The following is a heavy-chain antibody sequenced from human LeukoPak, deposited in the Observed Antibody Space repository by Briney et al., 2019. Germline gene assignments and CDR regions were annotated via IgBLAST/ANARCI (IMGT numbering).Heavy chain of an antibody. J-gene: IGHJ4*02. V-gene: IGHV1-2*02. Sequence: ASVKVSCKASGYTFTDYYIHWVRQAPGQGLEWMGWINPNSGGTNYTQKYQGRVTMTRDTSISTAYLELNRLTSDDTAVYYCARVLARYGNLDYWGQGILVTVSS. CDR3: ARVLARYGNLDY. CDR2: INPNSGGT. CDR1: GYTFTDYY. D-gene: IGHD1-14*01.